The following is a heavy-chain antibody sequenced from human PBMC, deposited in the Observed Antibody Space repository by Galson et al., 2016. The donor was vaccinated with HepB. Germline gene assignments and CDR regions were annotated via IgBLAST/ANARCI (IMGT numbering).Heavy chain of an antibody. CDR2: IYYSGST. CDR1: GGSISSYY. D-gene: IGHD5-24*01. V-gene: IGHV4-59*01. J-gene: IGHJ5*02. Sequence: LSLTCTVSGGSISSYYWSWIRQPPGKGLEWIGYIYYSGSTNYNPALKNRVTISVDTSKNQFSLKLNSVTAADTAVYYCARGKYQMRDNWFDPWGQGTRVTVSS. CDR3: ARGKYQMRDNWFDP.